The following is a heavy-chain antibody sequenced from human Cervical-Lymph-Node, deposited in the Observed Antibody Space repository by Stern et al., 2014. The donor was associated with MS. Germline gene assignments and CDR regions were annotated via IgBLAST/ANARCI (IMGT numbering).Heavy chain of an antibody. CDR3: TKDTYGPEDY. D-gene: IGHD3-10*01. CDR1: GFTFRYYW. Sequence: EVQLVESGGGLVQPGGSLRLPCVASGFTFRYYWIHWVRQGPGQGLVWVASINRGGTTITHADSVKGRFTISRDNAKNTLYLQMNSLRVEDTAVYYCTKDTYGPEDYWGQGTSVTVSS. CDR2: INRGGTTI. J-gene: IGHJ4*02. V-gene: IGHV3-74*03.